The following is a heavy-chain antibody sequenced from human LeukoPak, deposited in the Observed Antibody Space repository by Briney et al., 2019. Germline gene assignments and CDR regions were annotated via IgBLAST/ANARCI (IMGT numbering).Heavy chain of an antibody. J-gene: IGHJ6*02. CDR1: GYTFTGYY. V-gene: IGHV1-2*02. CDR3: AREIDPIVVVPAASGHYYYGMDA. D-gene: IGHD2-2*01. Sequence: ASVKVSCKASGYTFTGYYMHWVRQAPGQGLEWMGWINPNSGGTNYAQKFQGRVTMTRDTSISTAYMELSRLRSDDTAVYYCAREIDPIVVVPAASGHYYYGMDAWGQGTTVTVSS. CDR2: INPNSGGT.